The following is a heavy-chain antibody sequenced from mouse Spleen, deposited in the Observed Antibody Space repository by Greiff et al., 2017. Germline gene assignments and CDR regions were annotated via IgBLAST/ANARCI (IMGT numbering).Heavy chain of an antibody. D-gene: IGHD4-1*01. V-gene: IGHV5-6*01. CDR1: GFTFSSYG. J-gene: IGHJ2*01. CDR3: ARTGTRGYFDY. Sequence: EVQGVESGGDLVKPGGSLKLSCAASGFTFSSYGMSWVRQTPDKRLEWVATISSGGSYTYYPDSVKGRFTISRDNAKNTLYLQMSSLKSEDTAMYYCARTGTRGYFDYWGQGTTLTVSS. CDR2: ISSGGSYT.